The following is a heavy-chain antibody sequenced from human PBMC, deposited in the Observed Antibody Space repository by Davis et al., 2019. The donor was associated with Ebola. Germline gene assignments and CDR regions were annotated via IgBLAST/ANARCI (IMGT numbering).Heavy chain of an antibody. J-gene: IGHJ4*02. Sequence: ASVKVSCKAPGYTFTDYLLHWVRQAPGQGLEWMGLINPSIGNTSLAQKYQGRVTLTRDTSTRTVHMDLSSLKSDDTAIYYCASGEFVDFWGQGTLVTVSS. CDR1: GYTFTDYL. D-gene: IGHD7-27*01. CDR2: INPSIGNT. CDR3: ASGEFVDF. V-gene: IGHV1-46*01.